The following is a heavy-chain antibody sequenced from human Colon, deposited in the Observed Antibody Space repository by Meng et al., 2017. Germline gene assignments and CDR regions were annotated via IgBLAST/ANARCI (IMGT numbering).Heavy chain of an antibody. CDR3: ARHISILGQRGFDY. V-gene: IGHV4-4*02. CDR2: FFHTGRT. D-gene: IGHD3/OR15-3a*01. CDR1: GGSISSNW. Sequence: QWPLQESGPGRVEPAGTLSLPCTGSGGSISSNWWSWVRQPPGKGLEWIGEFFHTGRTNYDPSLKSRVTISVDKSNNQFSLKLTSVTAADTAVYYCARHISILGQRGFDYWGQGTLVTVSS. J-gene: IGHJ4*02.